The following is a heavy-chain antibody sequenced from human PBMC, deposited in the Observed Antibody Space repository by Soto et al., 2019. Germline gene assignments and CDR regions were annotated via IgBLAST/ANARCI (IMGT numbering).Heavy chain of an antibody. CDR3: AKKNPISNLDY. V-gene: IGHV3-23*01. CDR1: GFTFSSYA. J-gene: IGHJ4*02. Sequence: GGSLRLSCAASGFTFSSYAMSWVRQAPGKGLEWVSAISGSGGSTYYAETEKGRFTISRDNSKNTLYLQMNSLRAEDTAVYYCAKKNPISNLDYWGQGTLVTVSS. CDR2: ISGSGGST.